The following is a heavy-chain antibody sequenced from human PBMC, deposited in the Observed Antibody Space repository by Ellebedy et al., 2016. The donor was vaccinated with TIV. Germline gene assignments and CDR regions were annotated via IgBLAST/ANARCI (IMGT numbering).Heavy chain of an antibody. CDR1: GGSVSSGSPY. CDR3: AGGSYTPYGMDV. D-gene: IGHD1-26*01. V-gene: IGHV4-61*01. CDR2: RYYIGTT. J-gene: IGHJ6*02. Sequence: GSLRLSCTVSGGSVSSGSPYWNWIRQPPGKGLEWIGYRYYIGTTNYNPSLKSRVTISEDTSKNQFSLRLSSVTAADTAVYYCAGGSYTPYGMDVWGQGTTVTVSS.